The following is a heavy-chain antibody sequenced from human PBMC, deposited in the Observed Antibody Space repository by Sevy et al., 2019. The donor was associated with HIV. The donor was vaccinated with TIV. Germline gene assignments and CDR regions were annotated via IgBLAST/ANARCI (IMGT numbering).Heavy chain of an antibody. CDR3: ARAITIFGLAIMLDP. J-gene: IGHJ5*02. CDR2: TYYRSKWYN. Sequence: SQTLSLTCAISGDSVSGDSVAWNWIRQSPSRGLEWLGRTYYRSKWYNDYALSVKGRILVSTDTSKNQVSLQLNSVTPEDTAVYYCARAITIFGLAIMLDPWVQGTLVTVSS. V-gene: IGHV6-1*01. D-gene: IGHD3-3*01. CDR1: GDSVSGDSVA.